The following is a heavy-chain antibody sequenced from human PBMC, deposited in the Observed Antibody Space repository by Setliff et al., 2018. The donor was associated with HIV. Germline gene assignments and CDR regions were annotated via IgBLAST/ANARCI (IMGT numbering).Heavy chain of an antibody. CDR3: ATRPRDDFWSGLDY. Sequence: ASVKVSCKVSGYTLTKLSIHWVRQGPGKGLEWMGGFDPEDGETIYAQKFQGRVTMTEDTSIDTAYMRMSSLRSEDTAVYYCATRPRDDFWSGLDYWGRGTLVTVSS. J-gene: IGHJ4*02. CDR2: FDPEDGET. V-gene: IGHV1-24*01. CDR1: GYTLTKLS. D-gene: IGHD3-3*01.